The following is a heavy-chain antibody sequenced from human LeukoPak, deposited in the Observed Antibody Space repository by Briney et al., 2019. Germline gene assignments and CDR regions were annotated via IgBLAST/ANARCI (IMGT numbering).Heavy chain of an antibody. CDR2: ISSNGDST. CDR3: ARVESSGSRAYDI. V-gene: IGHV3-64*01. D-gene: IGHD6-19*01. Sequence: PGGSLRLSCAASGFTFSNYVMHWVRQAPGKGLEYVSAISSNGDSTFYANSVKGRFTISRDNSKNTLYLQMGSLRADDMGVYYCARVESSGSRAYDIWGQGTMVTVSS. CDR1: GFTFSNYV. J-gene: IGHJ3*02.